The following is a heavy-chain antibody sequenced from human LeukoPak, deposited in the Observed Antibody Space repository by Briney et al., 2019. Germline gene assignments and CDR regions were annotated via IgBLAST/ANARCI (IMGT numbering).Heavy chain of an antibody. CDR1: GFTLTNYG. D-gene: IGHD6-6*01. V-gene: IGHV3-30*03. CDR2: ISYDGSNK. Sequence: PGRSLRLSCAASGFTLTNYGMHWVRQAPGKGLEWVAVISYDGSNKYYADSVKGRSTISRDNSKNTLSLQMNSLRPEDTAVYYCASSSSSSSYSPGDYWGQGTLVTVSS. CDR3: ASSSSSSSYSPGDY. J-gene: IGHJ4*02.